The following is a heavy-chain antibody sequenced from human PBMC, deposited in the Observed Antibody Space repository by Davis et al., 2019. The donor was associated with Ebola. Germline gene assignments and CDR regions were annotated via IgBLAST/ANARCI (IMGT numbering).Heavy chain of an antibody. Sequence: GESLKISCAASGFTFSRYSMNWVRQAPGKGLEWVSAISGSGGSTYYADSVKGRFTISSDSFKNTVSLQMNGLRAEDTAMYYCARGPYSSDMGGQHLGLDYWGQGTLVTVSS. D-gene: IGHD2-21*01. V-gene: IGHV3-23*01. CDR1: GFTFSRYS. J-gene: IGHJ4*02. CDR2: ISGSGGST. CDR3: ARGPYSSDMGGQHLGLDY.